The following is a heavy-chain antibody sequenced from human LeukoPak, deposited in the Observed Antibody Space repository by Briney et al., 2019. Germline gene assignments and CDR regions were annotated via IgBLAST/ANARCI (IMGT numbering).Heavy chain of an antibody. V-gene: IGHV4-4*07. CDR1: GGSISSYY. CDR3: ARDIVVVPAAIGFDP. J-gene: IGHJ5*02. Sequence: PSETLSLTCTVSGGSISSYYWSWIRQPAGKGLEWIGRIYTSGSTNYNPSLKSRVTISVDTSKNQFSLKLSSVTAADTAVYYCARDIVVVPAAIGFDPWGQGTLVTVSS. CDR2: IYTSGST. D-gene: IGHD2-2*01.